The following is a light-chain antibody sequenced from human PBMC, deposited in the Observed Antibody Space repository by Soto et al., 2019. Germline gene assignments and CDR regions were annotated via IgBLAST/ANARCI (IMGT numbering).Light chain of an antibody. J-gene: IGKJ2*01. Sequence: EIVMTQSPATLSLSPGERAALSCRASQRINSELSWYPQKPGQPPRLLIYGASTRATGVPARFTGGESGSELTLPVRGLQSADFAVYYCQQGHNWPLTFGQGTRLEI. V-gene: IGKV3-15*01. CDR3: QQGHNWPLT. CDR2: GAS. CDR1: QRINSE.